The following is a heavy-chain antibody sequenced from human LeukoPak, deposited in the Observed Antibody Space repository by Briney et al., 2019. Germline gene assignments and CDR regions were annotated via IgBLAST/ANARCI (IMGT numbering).Heavy chain of an antibody. V-gene: IGHV3-30*03. D-gene: IGHD3-9*01. CDR3: ARVATYYDILTGSGEFDY. Sequence: GGSLRLSCAASGFTFSSYGMHWVRQAPGKGLEWVAVISYDGSNKYYADSVKGRFTISRDNSKNTLYLQMNSLRAEDTAVYYCARVATYYDILTGSGEFDYWGQGTLVTVSS. CDR1: GFTFSSYG. CDR2: ISYDGSNK. J-gene: IGHJ4*02.